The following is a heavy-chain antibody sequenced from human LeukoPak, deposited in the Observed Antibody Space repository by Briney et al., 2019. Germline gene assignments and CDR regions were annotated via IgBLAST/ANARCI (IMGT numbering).Heavy chain of an antibody. CDR3: ARATRGYSGYGPSGYYFDY. CDR2: ISSSSSYI. Sequence: PGGSLRLSCAASGFTFSSYSMNWVRQAPGKGLEWVSSISSSSSYIYYAYSVKGRFTISRDNAKNSLYLQMNSLRAEDTAVYYCARATRGYSGYGPSGYYFDYWGQGTLVTVSS. CDR1: GFTFSSYS. V-gene: IGHV3-21*01. D-gene: IGHD5-12*01. J-gene: IGHJ4*02.